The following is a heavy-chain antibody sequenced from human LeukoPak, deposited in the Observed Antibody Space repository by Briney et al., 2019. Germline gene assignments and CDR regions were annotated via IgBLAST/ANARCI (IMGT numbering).Heavy chain of an antibody. CDR3: AKSRIVVVRGPLQYYFDY. V-gene: IGHV3-23*01. D-gene: IGHD3-22*01. CDR2: ISGSGGST. J-gene: IGHJ4*02. CDR1: GFTFSSYA. Sequence: GGSLRLSCAASGFTFSSYAMNWVRQAPGKGLEWVSVISGSGGSTYYADSVKGRFTISRDNSKNPLYLQMNSLSAEDTAVYYCAKSRIVVVRGPLQYYFDYWGQGTLVTVSS.